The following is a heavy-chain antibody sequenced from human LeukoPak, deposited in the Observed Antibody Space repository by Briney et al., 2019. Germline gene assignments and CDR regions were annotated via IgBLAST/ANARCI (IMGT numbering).Heavy chain of an antibody. CDR3: ARSKTGSLGNWFDL. Sequence: ASVKVSCKASGYTFTNYDINWVRQATGQGLEWMGWMNPNSGYSGYAQKFQARVTMARNTSISTAYMELSNLRFEDTAVYYCARSKTGSLGNWFDLWGQGTLVTVSS. J-gene: IGHJ5*02. CDR1: GYTFTNYD. CDR2: MNPNSGYS. D-gene: IGHD1-1*01. V-gene: IGHV1-8*01.